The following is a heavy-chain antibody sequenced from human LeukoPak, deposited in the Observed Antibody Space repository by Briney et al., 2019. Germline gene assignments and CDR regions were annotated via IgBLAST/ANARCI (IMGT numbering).Heavy chain of an antibody. V-gene: IGHV4-59*01. CDR2: IYYSGST. Sequence: SETLSLTCTVSGGSISSYYWSWIRQPPGKGLEWIGYIYYSGSTNYNPSLKSRVTISVDTSKNQFSLKLSSVTAADTAVYYCARVYGSGSSEGFDYWGQGTLVTASS. CDR3: ARVYGSGSSEGFDY. CDR1: GGSISSYY. J-gene: IGHJ4*02. D-gene: IGHD3-10*01.